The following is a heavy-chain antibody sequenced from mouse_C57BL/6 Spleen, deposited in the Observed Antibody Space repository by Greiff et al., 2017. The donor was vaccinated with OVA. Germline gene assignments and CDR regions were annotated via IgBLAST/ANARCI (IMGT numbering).Heavy chain of an antibody. V-gene: IGHV1-54*01. J-gene: IGHJ1*03. CDR3: ARKGYYSNPYWYFDV. D-gene: IGHD2-5*01. CDR2: INPGSGGT. CDR1: GYAFTNYL. Sequence: VQLQESGAELVRPGTSVKVSCKASGYAFTNYLIEWVKQRPGQGLEWIGVINPGSGGTNYNEKFKGKATLTADKSSSTAYMQLSSLTSEDSAVYFCARKGYYSNPYWYFDVWGTGTTVTVSS.